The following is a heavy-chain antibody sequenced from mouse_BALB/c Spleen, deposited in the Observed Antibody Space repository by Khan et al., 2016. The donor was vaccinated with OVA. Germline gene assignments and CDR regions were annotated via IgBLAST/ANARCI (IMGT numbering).Heavy chain of an antibody. V-gene: IGHV3-2*02. CDR3: ARSVTITTVVATDFDY. Sequence: EVQLQESGPGLVKPSQSLSLTCTVTGYSITSDYAWNWIRQFPGNKLEWMCYISYSGRTSYTPSLKRRFSISRDPSKNQSFLQFNSVTHEDTATYYCARSVTITTVVATDFDYWGQGTTLTVSS. D-gene: IGHD1-1*01. J-gene: IGHJ2*01. CDR1: GYSITSDYA. CDR2: ISYSGRT.